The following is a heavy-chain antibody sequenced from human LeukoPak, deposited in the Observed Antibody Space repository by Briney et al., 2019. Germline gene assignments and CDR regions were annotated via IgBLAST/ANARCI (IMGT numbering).Heavy chain of an antibody. CDR3: ARGRYSSSWNFDY. CDR2: MKEDGTAK. CDR1: GFTFSSSW. J-gene: IGHJ4*02. V-gene: IGHV3-7*01. Sequence: GGSLRLSCAASGFTFSSSWMAWVRQAPGKGLEWVGNMKEDGTAKNYVVSVRGRFTISRDNAKNSLYLQMNSLRAEDTAVYYCARGRYSSSWNFDYWGQGTLVTVSS. D-gene: IGHD6-13*01.